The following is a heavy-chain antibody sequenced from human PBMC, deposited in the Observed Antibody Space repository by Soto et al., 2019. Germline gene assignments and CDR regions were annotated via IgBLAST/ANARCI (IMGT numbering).Heavy chain of an antibody. J-gene: IGHJ5*01. CDR2: IYYTGTT. CDR3: ARLGGFYQSLDS. D-gene: IGHD3-22*01. Sequence: TSETLSLTCTVSGGSISSYYWSWIRQPPGKGLEWIGYIYYTGTTTYNPSIKSRVTISVDSSKNQFSPNLTSVSAADTAVYYCARLGGFYQSLDSWGQGTLVTVSS. V-gene: IGHV4-59*08. CDR1: GGSISSYY.